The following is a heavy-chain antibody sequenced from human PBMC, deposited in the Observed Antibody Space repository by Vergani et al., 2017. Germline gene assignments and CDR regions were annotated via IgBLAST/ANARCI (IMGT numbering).Heavy chain of an antibody. CDR2: TRYDGIVE. V-gene: IGHV3-30*02. CDR3: ATAGAAYCRGASCYDFFEY. J-gene: IGHJ4*02. D-gene: IGHD2-15*01. CDR1: GFTFTNYG. Sequence: VHLLESGGGVVQPGGSLRLSCAASGFTFTNYGMHWVRQAPGKGLEWVAFTRYDGIVEYYGDSVRGRFTISRDNSKNTLYLQMNRLRPEDTAVYYCATAGAAYCRGASCYDFFEYWGQGTLVTVAS.